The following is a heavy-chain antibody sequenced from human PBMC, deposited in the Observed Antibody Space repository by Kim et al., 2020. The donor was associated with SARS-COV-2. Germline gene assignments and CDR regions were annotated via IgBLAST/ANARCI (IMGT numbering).Heavy chain of an antibody. Sequence: GGSLRLSCAASGFTFSSYAMSRVRQAPGKGLEWVSAISGSGGSTYYADSVKVRFTISRDNSKNTLYLQMNSLRAEDTAVYYCAKDPHYDFWSGHYFDYWGKGTLVTVSS. J-gene: IGHJ4*02. CDR3: AKDPHYDFWSGHYFDY. CDR2: ISGSGGST. D-gene: IGHD3-3*01. CDR1: GFTFSSYA. V-gene: IGHV3-23*01.